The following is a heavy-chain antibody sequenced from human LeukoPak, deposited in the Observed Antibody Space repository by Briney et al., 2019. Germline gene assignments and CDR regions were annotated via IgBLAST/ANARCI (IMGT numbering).Heavy chain of an antibody. CDR2: INPSGGST. V-gene: IGHV1-46*01. D-gene: IGHD1-26*01. CDR3: ARSLVGALDY. Sequence: ASVKVSCKASGYTFTNYYMHWVRQAPGQGLEWMGIINPSGGSTSHAQKFQGRITMTRDTSTGTVYMELSGLRSEDTAVYYCARSLVGALDYWGQGTLVTVSS. J-gene: IGHJ4*02. CDR1: GYTFTNYY.